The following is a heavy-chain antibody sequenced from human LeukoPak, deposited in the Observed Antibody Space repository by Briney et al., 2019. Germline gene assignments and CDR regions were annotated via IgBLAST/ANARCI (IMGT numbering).Heavy chain of an antibody. CDR3: ARYFGESGSQYYFDY. D-gene: IGHD3-9*01. J-gene: IGHJ4*02. CDR1: GFTFSDAW. Sequence: PGGSLRLSCAASGFTFSDAWMSWVRQAPWKGLEWVGRTKSISDGGTTDYAAHVKGRFTISRDDSENTLYLQMNSLKTEDTAVYYCARYFGESGSQYYFDYWGQGTLVTVSS. CDR2: TKSISDGGTT. V-gene: IGHV3-15*01.